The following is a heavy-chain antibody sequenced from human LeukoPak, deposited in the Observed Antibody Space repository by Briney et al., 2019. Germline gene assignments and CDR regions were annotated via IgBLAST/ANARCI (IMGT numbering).Heavy chain of an antibody. Sequence: GGSLRLSCAASGFTFSSYAMSWVRQAPGKGLEWVSAISGSGGNTHYADSVKGRFTISRDNSKNTLYLQMNSLRAEDTAVYYCAKVVVRGLIIAAEYYFDYWGQGTLVTVSS. CDR3: AKVVVRGLIIAAEYYFDY. J-gene: IGHJ4*02. D-gene: IGHD3-10*01. V-gene: IGHV3-23*01. CDR2: ISGSGGNT. CDR1: GFTFSSYA.